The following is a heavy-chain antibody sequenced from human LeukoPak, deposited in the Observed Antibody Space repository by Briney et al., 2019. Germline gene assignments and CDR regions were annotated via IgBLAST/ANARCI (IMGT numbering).Heavy chain of an antibody. V-gene: IGHV1-3*01. CDR2: INAGNGNT. CDR3: ARGQAVAGTSLDY. CDR1: GYSFTGYA. Sequence: VASVKVSCKASGYSFTGYAMHWVRQAPGQRLEWMGWINAGNGNTKYSQKFQGRVTITRDTSASTAYMELSSLRSEDAAVYYCARGQAVAGTSLDYWGQGTLVTVSS. J-gene: IGHJ4*02. D-gene: IGHD6-19*01.